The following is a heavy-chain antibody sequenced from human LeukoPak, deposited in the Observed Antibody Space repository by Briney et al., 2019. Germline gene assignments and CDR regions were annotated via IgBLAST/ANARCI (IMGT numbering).Heavy chain of an antibody. CDR3: ARGNMVRGVSVGYYYYGMDV. D-gene: IGHD3-10*01. CDR1: GFTFSRYE. V-gene: IGHV3-48*03. Sequence: GGSLRLSYAASGFTFSRYEMHWVRPAPGKGLEWVSYISSSFSTIYYAEPVQGRFTTSRDNAKSSLYLQMNSLRAEDTAVYYCARGNMVRGVSVGYYYYGMDVWGQGTTVTVSS. CDR2: ISSSFSTI. J-gene: IGHJ6*02.